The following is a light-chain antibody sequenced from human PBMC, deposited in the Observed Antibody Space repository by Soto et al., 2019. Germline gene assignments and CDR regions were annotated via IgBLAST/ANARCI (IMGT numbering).Light chain of an antibody. Sequence: DIQMTQSPSTLSASVGDRVTITCRASHSISIWLAWYQQKPGKAPKLLIYKASSLQSGVPSRFSGSGSGTEFTLTISSLQPDEFAAYHCQQYNSFPWTFGQGTKLEVK. CDR2: KAS. V-gene: IGKV1-5*03. CDR3: QQYNSFPWT. J-gene: IGKJ1*01. CDR1: HSISIW.